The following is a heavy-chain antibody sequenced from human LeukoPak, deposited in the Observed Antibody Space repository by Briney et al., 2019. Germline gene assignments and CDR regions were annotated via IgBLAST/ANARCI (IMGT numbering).Heavy chain of an antibody. V-gene: IGHV1-8*01. CDR1: GYTFTSYD. D-gene: IGHD3-3*01. Sequence: ASVKVSCKASGYTFTSYDINCVRQATGQGLEGMGWMNPNSGNTGCTQKLQGRVTMTRNTSISTAYMELRSMRSEATAVSYCERRSGNDAFDIWGQGTMVTVSS. J-gene: IGHJ3*02. CDR2: MNPNSGNT. CDR3: ERRSGNDAFDI.